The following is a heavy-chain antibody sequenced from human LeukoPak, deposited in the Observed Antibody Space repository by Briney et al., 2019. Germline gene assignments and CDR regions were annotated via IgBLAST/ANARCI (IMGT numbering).Heavy chain of an antibody. Sequence: GGSLRLXCAASGFTFDDYAMHWVRHAPGKGLEWVSLISGDGGSTYYADSVKGRFTISRDNNKNSLYLQMNSLRTEDTALYYCAKDIPSGSDAFDIWGQGTMVTVSS. CDR1: GFTFDDYA. CDR3: AKDIPSGSDAFDI. CDR2: ISGDGGST. D-gene: IGHD3-10*01. J-gene: IGHJ3*02. V-gene: IGHV3-43*02.